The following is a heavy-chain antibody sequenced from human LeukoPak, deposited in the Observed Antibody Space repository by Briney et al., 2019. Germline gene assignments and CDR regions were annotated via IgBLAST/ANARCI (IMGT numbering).Heavy chain of an antibody. J-gene: IGHJ5*02. CDR2: ISAYNGNT. Sequence: GASVKVSCKASGYTFTGYGISWVRQAPGQGLEWMGWISAYNGNTNYAQKLQGRVTMTTDTSTSTAYMELRSLRSDDTAVYYCARSPRPPYYDFWSGYANWFDPWGQGTLVTVSS. CDR1: GYTFTGYG. V-gene: IGHV1-18*01. D-gene: IGHD3-3*01. CDR3: ARSPRPPYYDFWSGYANWFDP.